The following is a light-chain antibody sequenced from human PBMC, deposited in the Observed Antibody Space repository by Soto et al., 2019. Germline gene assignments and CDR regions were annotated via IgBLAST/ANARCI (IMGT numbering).Light chain of an antibody. CDR2: EAS. CDR1: QGISTY. J-gene: IGKJ1*01. Sequence: DLPMTQSPSSLSASVGDRVTITCRASQGISTYLNWYQQKPGKAPKVLIYEASSLQSGVPSRFSGSGSGTDFTLTITSLQPEDFATYYCQQSYNTPRTFGQGTKVEI. CDR3: QQSYNTPRT. V-gene: IGKV1-39*01.